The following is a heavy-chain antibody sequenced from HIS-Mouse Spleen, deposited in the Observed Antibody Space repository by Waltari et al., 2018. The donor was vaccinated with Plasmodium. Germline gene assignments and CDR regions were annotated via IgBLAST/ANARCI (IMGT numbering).Heavy chain of an antibody. CDR2: IDWDDDK. V-gene: IGHV2-70*11. J-gene: IGHJ6*02. Sequence: SFPSLVKPTQTLTLTCTFSGFSLSTSGMCVSWIRQPPGKALEWLARIDWDDDKYYSTSLKTRLTISKDTSKNQVVLTMTNMDPVDTATYYCARTTYSSSSAKYYYYGMDVWGQGTTVTVSS. CDR3: ARTTYSSSSAKYYYYGMDV. CDR1: GFSLSTSGMC. D-gene: IGHD6-6*01.